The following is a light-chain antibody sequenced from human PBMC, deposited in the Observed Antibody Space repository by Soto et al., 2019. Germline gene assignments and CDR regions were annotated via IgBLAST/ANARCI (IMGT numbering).Light chain of an antibody. Sequence: EIVMTQSPGTLSVSPGERATLSCRASQSVSSNLAWYQQKPGQAPRLLIYDASTRATAIPARFSGSGSETEFTLTISSLQSEDFAVYYCQQYNNWPRTFGQGNKGDIK. CDR1: QSVSSN. CDR2: DAS. J-gene: IGKJ1*01. CDR3: QQYNNWPRT. V-gene: IGKV3-15*01.